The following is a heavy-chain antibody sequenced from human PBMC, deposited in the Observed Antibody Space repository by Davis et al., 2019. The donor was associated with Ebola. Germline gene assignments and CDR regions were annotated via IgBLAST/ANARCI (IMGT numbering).Heavy chain of an antibody. D-gene: IGHD1-26*01. CDR2: IKKDGSEK. J-gene: IGHJ6*02. V-gene: IGHV3-7*01. Sequence: PGGSLRLSCAASGFTFSSYWMSWVRQAPGKGLEWVANIKKDGSEKYYVDSVKGRFTISRDNAKNSLYLQMDSLRAEDTAVYYCARSGTYYYYAMDVWGQGTTVTVSS. CDR3: ARSGTYYYYAMDV. CDR1: GFTFSSYW.